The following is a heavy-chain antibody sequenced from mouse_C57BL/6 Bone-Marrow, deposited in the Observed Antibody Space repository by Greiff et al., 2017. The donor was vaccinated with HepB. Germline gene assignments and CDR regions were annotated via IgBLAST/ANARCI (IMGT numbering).Heavy chain of an antibody. Sequence: EVKLVESGPGLVKPSQSLSLTCSVTGYSITSGYYWNWIRQFPGNKLEWMGYISYDGSNNYNPSLKNRISITRDTSKNQFFLKLNSVTTEDTATYYCARETTVVANWYFDVWGTGTTVTVSS. V-gene: IGHV3-6*01. CDR2: ISYDGSN. CDR3: ARETTVVANWYFDV. CDR1: GYSITSGYY. J-gene: IGHJ1*03. D-gene: IGHD1-1*01.